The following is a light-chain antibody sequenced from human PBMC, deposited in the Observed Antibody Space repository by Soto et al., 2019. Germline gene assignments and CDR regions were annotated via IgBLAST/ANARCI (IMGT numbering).Light chain of an antibody. CDR2: LNSDGSH. CDR1: SGHSSYA. CDR3: QTWGTGILV. V-gene: IGLV4-69*01. J-gene: IGLJ2*01. Sequence: QLVLTQSPSASASLGASVKLTCTLSSGHSSYAIAWHQQQPEKGPRYLMKLNSDGSHTTGDGIPDRFSGSSSGAERYLTIASLQSEDDADYYCQTWGTGILVFGGGTKLTVL.